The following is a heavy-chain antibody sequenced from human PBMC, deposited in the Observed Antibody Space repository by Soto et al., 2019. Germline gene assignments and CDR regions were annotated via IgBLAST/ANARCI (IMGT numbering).Heavy chain of an antibody. CDR2: IYYSGTT. D-gene: IGHD3-22*01. Sequence: SETLSLTCTVSGGPISRSTYYWGWIRQPPGRGLEWIGNIYYSGTTYYNPSLKSRVTISVDTSKNQFPLKLSSVTAADTAVYYCARDRKTYYYDSSGYSNAFDIWGQGTMVTVSS. CDR3: ARDRKTYYYDSSGYSNAFDI. CDR1: GGPISRSTYY. J-gene: IGHJ3*02. V-gene: IGHV4-39*06.